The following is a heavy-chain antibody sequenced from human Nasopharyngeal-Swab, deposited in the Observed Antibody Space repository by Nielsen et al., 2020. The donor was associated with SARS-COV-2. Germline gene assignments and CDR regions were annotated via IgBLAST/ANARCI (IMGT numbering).Heavy chain of an antibody. J-gene: IGHJ4*02. CDR1: GGSISSSSYY. CDR3: ARGRRWLHRGDLIDY. Sequence: SETLSLTCTVSGGSISSSSYYWGWIRQPPGKGLEWIGSIYYSGSTYYNPSLKSRVTISVDTSKNQFSLKLTSVTAADTAVYYCARGRRWLHRGDLIDYWGQGTLVTVSS. D-gene: IGHD5-24*01. V-gene: IGHV4-39*07. CDR2: IYYSGST.